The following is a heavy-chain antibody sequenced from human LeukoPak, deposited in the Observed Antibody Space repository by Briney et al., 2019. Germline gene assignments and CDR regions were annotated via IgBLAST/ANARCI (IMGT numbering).Heavy chain of an antibody. D-gene: IGHD6-19*01. Sequence: SGGSLRLSCAASGFTFSSYNMNWVRQAPGKGLEWVSSISSSSSYIYYADSVKGRFTISRDNAKNSLYLQMNSLRVEDTALYYCARAPTFSGWFDYWGQGTLVTVSS. CDR1: GFTFSSYN. V-gene: IGHV3-21*01. CDR3: ARAPTFSGWFDY. J-gene: IGHJ4*02. CDR2: ISSSSSYI.